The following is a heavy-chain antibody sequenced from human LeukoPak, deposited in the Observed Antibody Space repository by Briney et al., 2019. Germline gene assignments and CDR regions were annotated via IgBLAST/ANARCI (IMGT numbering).Heavy chain of an antibody. CDR3: ARVWHYGSGRPTYYYYGMDV. Sequence: SQTLSLTCAVSGGSISSGGYSWSWIRQPPGKGLEWIGYIYHSGSTYYNPSLKSRVTISVDRSKNQFSLKLSSVTAADTAVYYCARVWHYGSGRPTYYYYGMDVWGKGTTVTVSS. CDR1: GGSISSGGYS. V-gene: IGHV4-30-2*01. CDR2: IYHSGST. J-gene: IGHJ6*04. D-gene: IGHD3-10*01.